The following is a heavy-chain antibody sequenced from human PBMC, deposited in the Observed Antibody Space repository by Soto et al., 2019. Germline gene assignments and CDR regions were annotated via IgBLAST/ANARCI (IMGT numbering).Heavy chain of an antibody. CDR2: IHYRGST. D-gene: IGHD5-12*01. CDR3: ARGIGSYFDS. V-gene: IGHV4-39*01. Sequence: PSETLSLTCTVSGGSISSSSYFWGWIRQPPGKGLEWIGNIHYRGSTYYNASLKSRVTISVDTSKNQFSLKLSSVTAADSAVYSCARGIGSYFDSWGQGTLVTVSS. J-gene: IGHJ4*02. CDR1: GGSISSSSYF.